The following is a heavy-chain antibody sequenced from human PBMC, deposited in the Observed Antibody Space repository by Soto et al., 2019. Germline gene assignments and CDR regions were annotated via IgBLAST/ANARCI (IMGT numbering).Heavy chain of an antibody. CDR3: ARGTLWSGYYSNWFDP. J-gene: IGHJ5*02. CDR1: GFTFGSYG. V-gene: IGHV3-33*01. Sequence: XGSLRLTCAASGFTFGSYGLHWVRQAPGKGLEWVAVIWYDGSNKYYADSVKGRFTISRDNSKNTLYLQMNSLRAEDTAVYYCARGTLWSGYYSNWFDPWGQGTLVTVPS. CDR2: IWYDGSNK. D-gene: IGHD3-3*01.